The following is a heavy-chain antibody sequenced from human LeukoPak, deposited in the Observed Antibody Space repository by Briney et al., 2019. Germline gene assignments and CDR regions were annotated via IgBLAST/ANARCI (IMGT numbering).Heavy chain of an antibody. D-gene: IGHD3-10*01. J-gene: IGHJ4*02. CDR2: ISSSSSYR. Sequence: GGSLRLSCAASGFTLSTYTMNWVRQAPGQGLEWFSSISSSSSYRYYADSVKGRFTISRDNAKNSLYLQMNSLRAEDTSVYYCARFGFGGPLDYWGQGTLVTVSS. V-gene: IGHV3-21*01. CDR1: GFTLSTYT. CDR3: ARFGFGGPLDY.